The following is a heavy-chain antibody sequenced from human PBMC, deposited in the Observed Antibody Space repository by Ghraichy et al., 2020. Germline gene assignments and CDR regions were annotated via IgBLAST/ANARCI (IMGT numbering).Heavy chain of an antibody. CDR1: GGSISSNDDY. Sequence: SETLSLTCTVSGGSISSNDDYWGWIRQPPGKGLEWIGSIFYNGNVYYNPSLKSRVTISVETSKNQFSLKLSSVTAADTAVYYCARHHWRGNDAFDIWGQGTLVTVSS. J-gene: IGHJ3*02. CDR3: ARHHWRGNDAFDI. D-gene: IGHD3-16*01. V-gene: IGHV4-39*01. CDR2: IFYNGNV.